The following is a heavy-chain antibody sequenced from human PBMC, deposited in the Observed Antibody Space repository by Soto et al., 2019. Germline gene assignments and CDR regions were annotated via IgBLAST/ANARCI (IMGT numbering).Heavy chain of an antibody. Sequence: ASVKVSCKASGYTFTSYAMHWVRQAPGQRLEWMGWINAGNGNTKYSQKFQGRVTITRDTSASTAYMELSSLRSEDTAVYYCARDVDIVVVPAAMLNWFDPWGQGTLVTVS. D-gene: IGHD2-2*01. V-gene: IGHV1-3*01. J-gene: IGHJ5*02. CDR3: ARDVDIVVVPAAMLNWFDP. CDR2: INAGNGNT. CDR1: GYTFTSYA.